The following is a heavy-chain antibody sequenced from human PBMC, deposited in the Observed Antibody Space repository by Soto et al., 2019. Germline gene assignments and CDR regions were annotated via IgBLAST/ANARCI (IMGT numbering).Heavy chain of an antibody. J-gene: IGHJ2*01. CDR1: GGTFSSYT. D-gene: IGHD4-17*01. CDR2: IIPILGIA. V-gene: IGHV1-69*02. Sequence: SVKVSCKASGGTFSSYTISWLLQAPGQGLEWMGRIIPILGIANYAQKFQGRVTITADKSTSTAYMELSSLRSEDTAVYYCARERTTVTTGYWYFDLWGRGTLVTVSS. CDR3: ARERTTVTTGYWYFDL.